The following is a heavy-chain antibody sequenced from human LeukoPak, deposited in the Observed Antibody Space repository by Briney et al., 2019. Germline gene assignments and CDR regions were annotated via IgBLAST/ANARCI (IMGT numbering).Heavy chain of an antibody. CDR2: FDPEDGET. Sequence: ASVKVSCKVSGYTLTELSMHWVRQAPGKGLEWMGGFDPEDGETIYAQKFQGRVTMTTDTSTSTAYMELRSLRSDDTAVYYCARDRRGYGYNYGSYDYWGQGTLVTVSS. D-gene: IGHD5-18*01. CDR3: ARDRRGYGYNYGSYDY. CDR1: GYTLTELS. V-gene: IGHV1-24*01. J-gene: IGHJ4*02.